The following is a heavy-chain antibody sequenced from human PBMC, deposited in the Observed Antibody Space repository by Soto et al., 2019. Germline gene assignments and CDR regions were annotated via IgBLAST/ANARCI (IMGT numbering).Heavy chain of an antibody. CDR2: LSGIIRAI. CDR1: GFTFSNFA. J-gene: IGHJ4*02. Sequence: PGGSLRLSCAASGFTFSNFAMNWVRLAPVNGPEFVSYLSGIIRAINYADSVKGRFIFSRYNAKNSLFLQMNSLRDDYTALYYFARDPRNVNSHVSYCDIWGQGTLVTVSS. V-gene: IGHV3-48*02. D-gene: IGHD2-21*01. CDR3: ARDPRNVNSHVSYCDI.